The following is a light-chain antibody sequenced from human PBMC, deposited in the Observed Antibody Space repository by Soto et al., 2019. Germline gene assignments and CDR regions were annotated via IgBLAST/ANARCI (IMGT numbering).Light chain of an antibody. CDR2: GAS. CDR3: QQYNQGLT. V-gene: IGKV3-15*01. CDR1: QNVFNN. Sequence: EIVVTQSPVTLSVSPGETATLSCRASQNVFNNLAWYQVKPGQAPRLLIYGASTRATGIPVRFSGSGSGTDFPLNSNSLQSGDFAVYYCQQYNQGLTFGGGNKVEIK. J-gene: IGKJ4*01.